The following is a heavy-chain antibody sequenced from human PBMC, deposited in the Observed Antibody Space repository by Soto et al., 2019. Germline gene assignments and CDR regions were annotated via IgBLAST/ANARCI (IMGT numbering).Heavy chain of an antibody. Sequence: SETLSLTCAVSGYSISSSNWWGWIRQPPGRGLEWIGYIYYSGSTYYNPSLKSRVTMSVDTSKNQFSLKLSSVTAVDTAVYYCARSGHYYDSSGPRTYYFDYGGKGT. CDR2: IYYSGST. CDR1: GYSISSSNW. V-gene: IGHV4-28*01. J-gene: IGHJ4*02. CDR3: ARSGHYYDSSGPRTYYFDY. D-gene: IGHD3-22*01.